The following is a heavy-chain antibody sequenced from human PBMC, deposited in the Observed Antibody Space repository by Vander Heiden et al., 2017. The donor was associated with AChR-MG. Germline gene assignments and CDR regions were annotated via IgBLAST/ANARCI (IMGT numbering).Heavy chain of an antibody. CDR1: GFTFNTYG. D-gene: IGHD5-12*01. Sequence: QVQLVESGGGVVQPGRSLRPSCASSGFTFNTYGMHWVRQAPGKGLEWVALISYDGTKKYYADSVKGRFTISRDNSKNTLYLQINSLRAEDTAVYYCARDLSRGYADYWGQGTLVTVSS. CDR3: ARDLSRGYADY. V-gene: IGHV3-30*03. CDR2: ISYDGTKK. J-gene: IGHJ4*02.